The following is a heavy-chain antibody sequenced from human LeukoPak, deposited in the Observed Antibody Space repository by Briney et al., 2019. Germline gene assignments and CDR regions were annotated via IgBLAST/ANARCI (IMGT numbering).Heavy chain of an antibody. CDR3: AREGKRTTIFRGVHHYIDY. D-gene: IGHD3-9*01. Sequence: PSETLSLTCTVSGGSLSRGSYYWRWLRQPAGGGLEWIGRIYTSGSTNYNPSRKSRVTISVGTSQNQSSLNLSSLTAADTAVYYCAREGKRTTIFRGVHHYIDYWGQGTLVTVSS. V-gene: IGHV4-61*02. J-gene: IGHJ4*02. CDR2: IYTSGST. CDR1: GGSLSRGSYY.